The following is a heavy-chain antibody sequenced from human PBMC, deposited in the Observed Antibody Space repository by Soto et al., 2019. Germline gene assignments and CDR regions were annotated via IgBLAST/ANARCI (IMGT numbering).Heavy chain of an antibody. J-gene: IGHJ5*02. D-gene: IGHD6-19*01. Sequence: EVQLVETGGGLIQPGGSLRLSCAASGFTVSSNYMSWVRQAPGKGLEWVSVIYSGGSTYYADSVKGRFTISRDNSKNTLYLQMNSLRAEDTAVYYCARLQQWRVGWKNWFDPWGQGTLVTVSS. CDR3: ARLQQWRVGWKNWFDP. CDR1: GFTVSSNY. V-gene: IGHV3-53*02. CDR2: IYSGGST.